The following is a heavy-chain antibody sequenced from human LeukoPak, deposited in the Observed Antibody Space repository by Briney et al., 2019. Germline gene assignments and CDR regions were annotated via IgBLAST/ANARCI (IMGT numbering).Heavy chain of an antibody. J-gene: IGHJ6*02. Sequence: SVKVSCKASGGTFSSYAISWVRQAPGQGLEWMGGIIPIFGTANYAQKFQGRVTITADESTSTAYMELSSLRSEDTAVYYCARDHCTSSGCYEYYYYGVDVWGQGTTVTVSS. CDR2: IIPIFGTA. D-gene: IGHD2-2*01. V-gene: IGHV1-69*13. CDR3: ARDHCTSSGCYEYYYYGVDV. CDR1: GGTFSSYA.